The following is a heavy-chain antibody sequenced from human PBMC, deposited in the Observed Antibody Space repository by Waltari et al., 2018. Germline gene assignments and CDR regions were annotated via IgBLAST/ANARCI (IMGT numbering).Heavy chain of an antibody. D-gene: IGHD3-9*01. CDR2: IEGSGGT. Sequence: QELLQESGPGLVQPSETLAPTCSLSGDSFDSYWNWIRQSAGEGLEWIGRIEGSGGTSYNPSLKSRASISIDTSKRQFSLNLSSVTAADTAIYYCARDPFDWIDGNFDSWGRGILVTVSS. CDR3: ARDPFDWIDGNFDS. V-gene: IGHV4-4*07. CDR1: GDSFDSY. J-gene: IGHJ4*02.